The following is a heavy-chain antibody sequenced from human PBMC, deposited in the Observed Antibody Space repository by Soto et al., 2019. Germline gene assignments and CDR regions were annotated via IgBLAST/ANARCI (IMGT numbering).Heavy chain of an antibody. CDR2: IRSKANSYAT. CDR1: GFTFSGSS. J-gene: IGHJ5*02. D-gene: IGHD3-22*01. Sequence: LXLSCEASGFTFSGSSMHWVRQASWKGLEWVGRIRSKANSYATAYAASVKGRFTISRDDSKNTAYLQMNSLKTEDTAVYYCMGSSGYYDNNWFDPWGQGTLVTVSS. V-gene: IGHV3-73*01. CDR3: MGSSGYYDNNWFDP.